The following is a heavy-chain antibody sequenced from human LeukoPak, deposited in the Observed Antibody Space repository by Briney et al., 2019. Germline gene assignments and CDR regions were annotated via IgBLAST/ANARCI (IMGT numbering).Heavy chain of an antibody. V-gene: IGHV3-74*01. D-gene: IGHD1-1*01. J-gene: IGHJ4*02. CDR1: GFTFSDYW. CDR2: ISTDGRFT. Sequence: GGSLRLSCAASGFTFSDYWMHWVRLAPGKGPMWVSRISTDGRFTSYADSVKGRFTISRDNAENTLYLHMSSLRAEDTALYYCARDFLHSPNCPGCWGQGTLVTVSS. CDR3: ARDFLHSPNCPGC.